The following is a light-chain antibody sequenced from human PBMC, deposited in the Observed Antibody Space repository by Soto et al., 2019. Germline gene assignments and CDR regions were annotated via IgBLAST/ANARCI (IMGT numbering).Light chain of an antibody. CDR3: QHYSNWPPT. V-gene: IGKV3-15*01. CDR2: YAS. J-gene: IGKJ3*01. CDR1: ESVHSN. Sequence: MVMTQSAATLTVYPGERVTLSCRASESVHSNLAWYQQKPGQGPSLLIYYASTRVTGVPDRFSGSGSGTEFTLTISSLQSEDFGVYYCQHYSNWPPTFGPGTKVEIK.